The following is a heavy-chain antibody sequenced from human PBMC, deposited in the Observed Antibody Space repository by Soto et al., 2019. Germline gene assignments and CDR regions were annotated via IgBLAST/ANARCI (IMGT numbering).Heavy chain of an antibody. D-gene: IGHD3-10*01. CDR3: AKGPGHYYGSGSYYIY. CDR1: GFTFSSYG. CDR2: ISYDGSNK. Sequence: VGSLRLSCAASGFTFSSYGMHWVRQAPGKGLEWVAVISYDGSNKYYADSVKGRFTISRDNSKNTLYLQMNSLRAEDTAVYYCAKGPGHYYGSGSYYIYWGQGTLVTVSS. V-gene: IGHV3-30*18. J-gene: IGHJ4*02.